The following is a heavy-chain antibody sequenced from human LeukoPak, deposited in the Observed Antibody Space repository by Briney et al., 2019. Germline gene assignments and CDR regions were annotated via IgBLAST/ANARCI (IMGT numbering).Heavy chain of an antibody. CDR3: ARVFPYSSSYYVDV. V-gene: IGHV3-13*01. J-gene: IGHJ6*03. CDR1: GFTFSSYD. CDR2: IGTAGDT. Sequence: GGSLRLSCAASGFTFSSYDMHWVRQATGKGLEWVSAIGTAGDTYYPGSVKGRFTISRENAKNSLYLQMNSLRAGDTAVYYCARVFPYSSSYYVDVWGKGTTVTVSS. D-gene: IGHD6-13*01.